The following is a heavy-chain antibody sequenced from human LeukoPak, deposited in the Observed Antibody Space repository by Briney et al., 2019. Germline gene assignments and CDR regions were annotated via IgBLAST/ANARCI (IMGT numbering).Heavy chain of an antibody. J-gene: IGHJ4*02. CDR2: ISSSGSTI. Sequence: GGSLRLSCAASGFTFSSYEMNWVRQAPGKGLEWVSYISSSGSTIYCADSVKGRFTISRDNSKNTLYLQMNSLRGEDTAVYYCAQGSHYYGSGSHRRGHYFDYWGQGTLVTVSS. V-gene: IGHV3-48*03. CDR1: GFTFSSYE. CDR3: AQGSHYYGSGSHRRGHYFDY. D-gene: IGHD3-10*01.